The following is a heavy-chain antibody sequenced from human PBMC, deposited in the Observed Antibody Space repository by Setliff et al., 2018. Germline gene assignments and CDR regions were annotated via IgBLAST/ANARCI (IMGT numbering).Heavy chain of an antibody. CDR2: IYYSGST. J-gene: IGHJ6*03. CDR3: ARASSGWYSAYYYYMDV. D-gene: IGHD6-19*01. CDR1: GGSISSYY. Sequence: SETLSLTCTVSGGSISSYYWSWIRQPPGKGLEWIGHIYYSGSTNYNPSLKSRVIISVDTFRSQFSLQLTSVTAADTAVYYCARASSGWYSAYYYYMDVWGKGTTVTVSS. V-gene: IGHV4-59*08.